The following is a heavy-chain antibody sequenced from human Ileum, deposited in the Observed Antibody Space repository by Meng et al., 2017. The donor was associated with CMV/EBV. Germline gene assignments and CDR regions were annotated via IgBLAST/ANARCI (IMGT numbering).Heavy chain of an antibody. Sequence: YGGSLSGYYWSWIRQPPGKGLEWIGEINHSGSTNYNPSLKSRVTISVDTSKNQFSLKLSSVTAADTAVYYCARGLPGYSYGYGWFDPWGQGTLVTVSS. V-gene: IGHV4-34*01. CDR2: INHSGST. D-gene: IGHD5-18*01. CDR1: GGSLSGYY. J-gene: IGHJ5*02. CDR3: ARGLPGYSYGYGWFDP.